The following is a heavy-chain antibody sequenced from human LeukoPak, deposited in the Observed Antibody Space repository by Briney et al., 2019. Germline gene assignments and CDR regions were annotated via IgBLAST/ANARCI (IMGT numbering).Heavy chain of an antibody. CDR3: ARSRGSGWYDY. Sequence: GESLKISCRGSGYIFTTYWITWVRQMPGKGLEWMGRIDPSDSYTNYSPSFRGHVTISADKSIITAYLQWSSLKASDTAMYYCARSRGSGWYDYWGQGTLVAVSS. V-gene: IGHV5-10-1*01. CDR2: IDPSDSYT. D-gene: IGHD6-19*01. CDR1: GYIFTTYW. J-gene: IGHJ4*02.